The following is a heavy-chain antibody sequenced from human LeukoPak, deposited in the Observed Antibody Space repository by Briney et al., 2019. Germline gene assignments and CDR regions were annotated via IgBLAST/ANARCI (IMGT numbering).Heavy chain of an antibody. J-gene: IGHJ4*02. D-gene: IGHD3-10*01. CDR1: EFTFSNYG. CDR2: INNSGGST. Sequence: GGSLRLSCTGSEFTFSNYGMSWVRQAPGKGLEWVSSINNSGGSTYYADSVKGRFTISRYNSKNTLYLQMNSLRADDTAVYYCAKCYYGSGSYGALSDYWGQGTLVTVSS. V-gene: IGHV3-23*01. CDR3: AKCYYGSGSYGALSDY.